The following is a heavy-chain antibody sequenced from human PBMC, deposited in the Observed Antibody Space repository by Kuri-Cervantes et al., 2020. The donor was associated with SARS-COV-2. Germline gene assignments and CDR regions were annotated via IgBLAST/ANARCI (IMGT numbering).Heavy chain of an antibody. CDR2: ISSSGSTI. CDR1: GFTFSSYW. D-gene: IGHD3-9*01. Sequence: LSLTCAASGFTFSSYWMTWIRQAPGKGLEWVSYISSSGSTIYYADSVKGRFIISRDNARKSVYLQMNSLRAEDTAVYYCAAPRYYDILTGYQFDYWGQGTLVTVSS. V-gene: IGHV3-11*01. J-gene: IGHJ4*02. CDR3: AAPRYYDILTGYQFDY.